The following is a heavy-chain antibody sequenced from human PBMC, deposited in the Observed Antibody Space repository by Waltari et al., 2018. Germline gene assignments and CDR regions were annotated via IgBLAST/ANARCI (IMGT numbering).Heavy chain of an antibody. V-gene: IGHV3-23*01. CDR3: AKVIAAAGTGSGWFDP. CDR1: GFTFSSYA. D-gene: IGHD6-13*01. Sequence: EVQLLESGGGLVQPGGSLRLSCAASGFTFSSYAMSWVRQAPGKGLEWVSGIRGSGGRTYYADAGKGRFTISRDNSKNTLYLQMNSLRAEDTAVYYWAKVIAAAGTGSGWFDPWGQGTLVTVSS. CDR2: IRGSGGRT. J-gene: IGHJ5*02.